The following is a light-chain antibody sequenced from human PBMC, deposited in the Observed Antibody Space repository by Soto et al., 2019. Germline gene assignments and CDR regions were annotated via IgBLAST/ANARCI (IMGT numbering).Light chain of an antibody. CDR3: AAWDDSLSGYV. Sequence: QSGLTQPPSGSRTPGQRVTISCSGSSSNIASNYVYWYQQLPGTAPKLLIYSNNQRPSGVPDRFSGSKSGTSASLAISGLRSEDEADYYCAAWDDSLSGYVFGTGTKVTVL. V-gene: IGLV1-47*02. J-gene: IGLJ1*01. CDR1: SSNIASNY. CDR2: SNN.